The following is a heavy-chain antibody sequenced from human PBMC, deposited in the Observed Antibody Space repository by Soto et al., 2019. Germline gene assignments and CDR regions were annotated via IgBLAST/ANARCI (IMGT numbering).Heavy chain of an antibody. CDR1: GFTFSSYA. Sequence: PGGSLRLSCAASGFTFSSYAMTCVRQAPGRGLEWVSTILHDETPFYTDSVKGRFTISRDNVRGTLYLQMNGLRVEDAALYFCAKDLFTTSGPRFFFDSWGQGSLVTGS. CDR2: ILHDETP. D-gene: IGHD2-2*01. CDR3: AKDLFTTSGPRFFFDS. J-gene: IGHJ4*02. V-gene: IGHV3-23*01.